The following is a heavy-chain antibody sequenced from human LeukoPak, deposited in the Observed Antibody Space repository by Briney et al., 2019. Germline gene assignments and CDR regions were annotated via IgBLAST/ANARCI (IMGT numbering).Heavy chain of an antibody. Sequence: SETLSLTCTVSGGFISSYYWSWIRHPPGKGLEWIGYIYYSGSTNYKPSLKSRVTISVETSKNQFSLKLRSVTAADTAVYYCARVTGYMIEDYFDYWGQGTLVTVSS. CDR2: IYYSGST. V-gene: IGHV4-59*01. D-gene: IGHD3-22*01. CDR3: ARVTGYMIEDYFDY. J-gene: IGHJ4*02. CDR1: GGFISSYY.